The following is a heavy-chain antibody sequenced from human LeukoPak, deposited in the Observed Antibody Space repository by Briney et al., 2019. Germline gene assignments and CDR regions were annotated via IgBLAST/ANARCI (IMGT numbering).Heavy chain of an antibody. D-gene: IGHD2-21*02. V-gene: IGHV3-53*01. Sequence: GGSLRLSCAASGFTVSSNYMSWVRQAPGKGLEWVSVIYSGGSTYYADSVRGRFTISRDNSKDTLFLQMHSLRPGDTAVYYCVREDTPATANYWGQGTLVTISS. J-gene: IGHJ4*02. CDR1: GFTVSSNY. CDR2: IYSGGST. CDR3: VREDTPATANY.